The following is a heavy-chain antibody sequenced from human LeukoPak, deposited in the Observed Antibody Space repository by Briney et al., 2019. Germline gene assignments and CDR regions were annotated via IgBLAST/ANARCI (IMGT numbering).Heavy chain of an antibody. Sequence: PGGSLRLSCAASGFTVSSSYMSWVRQAPGKGLEWVSVIYSGGSTYYADSVKGRFTISRDNSKNTLYLQMNSLRAEDTAVYYCARDLEYSSSFGGRGTLVSVSS. CDR3: ARDLEYSSSF. V-gene: IGHV3-53*01. CDR2: IYSGGST. J-gene: IGHJ4*02. CDR1: GFTVSSSY. D-gene: IGHD6-6*01.